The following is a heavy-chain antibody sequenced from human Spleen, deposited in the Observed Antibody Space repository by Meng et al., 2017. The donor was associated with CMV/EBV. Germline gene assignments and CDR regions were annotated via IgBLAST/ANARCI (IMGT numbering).Heavy chain of an antibody. V-gene: IGHV4-34*01. CDR2: INHSGST. J-gene: IGHJ4*02. CDR3: ARETGY. CDR1: GGSFSGYY. Sequence: PSETLSLTCAVYGGSFSGYYWTWIRQPPGKGLEWIGEINHSGSTHYNPSLEGRVTLSVDPAKNQFTPKVNSVTAADTAVYYCARETGYWGRGTLVTVSS.